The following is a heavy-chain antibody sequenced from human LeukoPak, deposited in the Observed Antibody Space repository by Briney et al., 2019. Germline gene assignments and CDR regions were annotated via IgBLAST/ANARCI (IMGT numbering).Heavy chain of an antibody. CDR2: IYTGATT. V-gene: IGHV3-53*01. Sequence: PGGSLRLSCAASGFTVRSNYMKWFRQAPGKGLEWVSVIYTGATTSIEDFVKGRFTISRDNSKNTMYLQMNSLRPGETAIYYCTSERGLREDYWGQGGLVTVSS. J-gene: IGHJ4*02. D-gene: IGHD3-16*01. CDR1: GFTVRSNY. CDR3: TSERGLREDY.